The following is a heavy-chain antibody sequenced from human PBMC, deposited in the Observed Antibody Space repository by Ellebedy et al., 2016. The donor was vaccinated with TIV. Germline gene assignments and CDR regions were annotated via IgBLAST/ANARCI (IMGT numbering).Heavy chain of an antibody. Sequence: AASVKVSCKASGYTFTSYAMHWVRQAPGQRLEWMGWINAGNGNTKYSQKFQGRVTITRDTSTSTAYMELRSLRSDDPAVYYCAREDGDTAMVTLSGMDVWGQGTTVTVSS. J-gene: IGHJ6*02. CDR3: AREDGDTAMVTLSGMDV. CDR2: INAGNGNT. D-gene: IGHD5-18*01. V-gene: IGHV1-3*01. CDR1: GYTFTSYA.